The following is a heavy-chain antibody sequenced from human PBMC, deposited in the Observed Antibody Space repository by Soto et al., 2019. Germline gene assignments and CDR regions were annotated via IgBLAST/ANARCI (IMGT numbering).Heavy chain of an antibody. Sequence: PGGSLRLSWAAAGCNFRNYWMTWVRQAPGKGLEWVANIKQDGSVKYYADSVKGRFTISRDNAKNSVYLQMNSLRVEDTAVYYCARIGYSSSSNDYWGQGALVTVSS. CDR2: IKQDGSVK. J-gene: IGHJ4*02. V-gene: IGHV3-7*01. CDR1: GCNFRNYW. CDR3: ARIGYSSSSNDY. D-gene: IGHD2-2*03.